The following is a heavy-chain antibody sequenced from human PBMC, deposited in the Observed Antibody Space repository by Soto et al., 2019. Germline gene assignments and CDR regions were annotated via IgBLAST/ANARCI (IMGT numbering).Heavy chain of an antibody. CDR1: GYTSTSYD. CDR2: MNPNSGNT. V-gene: IGHV1-8*01. D-gene: IGHD6-13*01. CDR3: ARVDDELVPDY. J-gene: IGHJ4*02. Sequence: ASVKVSCKASGYTSTSYDINWVRQATGQGLEWMGWMNPNSGNTGYAQKFQGRVTMTRNTSISTAHMELSSLRSEDTAVYYCARVDDELVPDYWGQGTLVTVSS.